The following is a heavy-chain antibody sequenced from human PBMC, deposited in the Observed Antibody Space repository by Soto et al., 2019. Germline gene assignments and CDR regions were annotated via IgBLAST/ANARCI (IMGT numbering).Heavy chain of an antibody. V-gene: IGHV3-74*01. D-gene: IGHD4-4*01. Sequence: EVQLVESGGGLVQPGGSLRLSCAASGFTFSTYWMHWVRQAPGKGLVWVSRSNGDGSIKDYADSVKGRFTISRDNAKNTLYLQMNSLRAEDTAAYFCVRYTTVTTFSSYGMDVWGQGTTVTVSS. CDR3: VRYTTVTTFSSYGMDV. J-gene: IGHJ6*02. CDR2: SNGDGSIK. CDR1: GFTFSTYW.